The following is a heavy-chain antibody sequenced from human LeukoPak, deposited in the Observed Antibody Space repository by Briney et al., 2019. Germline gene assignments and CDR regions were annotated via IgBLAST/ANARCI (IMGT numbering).Heavy chain of an antibody. D-gene: IGHD5-24*01. Sequence: PVASVKVSCKASGYTFTSYDINWVRQATGQGLEWMGWMNPNSGNTGYAQKFQGRVTITRNTSISTAYMELSRLRSDDTAVYYCARAGTVEMTPLDYWGQGTLVTVSS. V-gene: IGHV1-8*03. CDR1: GYTFTSYD. J-gene: IGHJ4*02. CDR2: MNPNSGNT. CDR3: ARAGTVEMTPLDY.